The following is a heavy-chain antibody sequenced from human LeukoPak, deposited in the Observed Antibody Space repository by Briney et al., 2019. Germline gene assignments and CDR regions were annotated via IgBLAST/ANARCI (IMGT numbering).Heavy chain of an antibody. CDR2: IWYDGSNK. D-gene: IGHD3-22*01. V-gene: IGHV3-33*01. CDR3: AREYPPRDYYDSSGYYWADAFDI. Sequence: GGSLRLSCAASGFTFSSYGMHWVRQAPGKGREWVAVIWYDGSNKYYADSVKGRFTISRDNSKNTLYLQMNSLRAEDTAVYYCAREYPPRDYYDSSGYYWADAFDIWGQGTMVTVSS. J-gene: IGHJ3*02. CDR1: GFTFSSYG.